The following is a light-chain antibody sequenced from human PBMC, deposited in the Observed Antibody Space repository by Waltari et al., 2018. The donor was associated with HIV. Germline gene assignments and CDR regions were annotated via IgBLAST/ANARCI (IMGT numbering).Light chain of an antibody. J-gene: IGKJ2*01. V-gene: IGKV3-15*01. CDR1: QSVSSN. Sequence: EIVMTQSPATLSVSPGERVTLSCRASQSVSSNLAWYQRKPGQAPRLLIYGASHRATGIPARFSGSGSGTEFTLTISSLQSEDFAVYYCHQYNNWPPAYTFGQGTKLEIK. CDR2: GAS. CDR3: HQYNNWPPAYT.